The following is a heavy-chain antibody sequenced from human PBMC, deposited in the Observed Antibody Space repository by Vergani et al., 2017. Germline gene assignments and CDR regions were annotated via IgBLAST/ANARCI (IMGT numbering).Heavy chain of an antibody. CDR2: IIPIFGTA. Sequence: QVQLVQSGAEVKKPGSSVKVSCKASGGTFSSCAISWVRQAPGQGLEWMGGIIPIFGTANYAQKFQGRVTITADESTSTAYMELSSLRSEDTAVYYCASSLYCSSTSCPFDYWGQGTLVTVSS. D-gene: IGHD2-2*01. CDR1: GGTFSSCA. CDR3: ASSLYCSSTSCPFDY. V-gene: IGHV1-69*01. J-gene: IGHJ4*02.